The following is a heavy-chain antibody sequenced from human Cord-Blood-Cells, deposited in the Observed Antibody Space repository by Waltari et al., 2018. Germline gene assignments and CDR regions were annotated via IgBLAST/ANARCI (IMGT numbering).Heavy chain of an antibody. J-gene: IGHJ6*03. CDR2: IYYSGST. Sequence: QLQLQESGPGLVKPSETLSLTCTVSGGSIRSSSYYWGWCRQPTGNGLAWIGSIYYSGSTYYNPSLRSRVTISVDTSKNQFSLKLSSVTAADTAVYYCARYNWDYYYYYMDVWGKGTTVTVSS. CDR1: GGSIRSSSYY. CDR3: ARYNWDYYYYYMDV. D-gene: IGHD1-20*01. V-gene: IGHV4-39*01.